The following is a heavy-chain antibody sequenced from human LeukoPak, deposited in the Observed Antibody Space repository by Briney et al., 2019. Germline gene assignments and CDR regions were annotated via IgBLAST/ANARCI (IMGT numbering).Heavy chain of an antibody. CDR3: AKDKSGLWFGELGGSFDY. CDR1: GFTFSSYG. V-gene: IGHV3-30*18. D-gene: IGHD3-10*01. J-gene: IGHJ4*02. CDR2: ISYDGSNK. Sequence: PGGSLRLYCAASGFTFSSYGMHWVRQAPGKGLEWVAVISYDGSNKYYADSVKGRFTISRDNSKNTLYLQRNSLRAEDTAVYYCAKDKSGLWFGELGGSFDYWGQGTLVTVSS.